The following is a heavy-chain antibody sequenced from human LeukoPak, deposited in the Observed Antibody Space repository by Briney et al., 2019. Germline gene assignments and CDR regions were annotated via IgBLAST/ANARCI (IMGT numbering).Heavy chain of an antibody. CDR2: IYSGGST. Sequence: PRRSLRLSCAPSGFTVSSNYMSWVRQAPGKGLEWVSVIYSGGSTYYADSVKGRFTISRDNSKNTLYLQMNSLRAEDTAVYYCARDGDYYDSSGYFGYWGQGTLVTVSS. J-gene: IGHJ4*02. CDR3: ARDGDYYDSSGYFGY. V-gene: IGHV3-66*02. CDR1: GFTVSSNY. D-gene: IGHD3-22*01.